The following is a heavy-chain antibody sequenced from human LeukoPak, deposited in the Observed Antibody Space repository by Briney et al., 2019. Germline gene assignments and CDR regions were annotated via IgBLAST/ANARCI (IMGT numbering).Heavy chain of an antibody. CDR2: IPGSGDST. CDR1: GFTFSDYA. D-gene: IGHD3-22*01. J-gene: IGHJ1*01. CDR3: AKDLYYYETND. V-gene: IGHV3-23*01. Sequence: GGSLRLSCAASGFTFSDYAMTWVRQAPGKGLEWVSAIPGSGDSTYHADSVKGRFTISRDNSKNTLYLQMNSLRADDTDVYYCAKDLYYYETNDWGQGTLVTVSS.